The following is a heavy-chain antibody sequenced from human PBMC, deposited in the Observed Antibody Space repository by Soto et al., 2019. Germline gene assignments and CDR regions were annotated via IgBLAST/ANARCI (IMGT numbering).Heavy chain of an antibody. J-gene: IGHJ5*02. D-gene: IGHD2-15*01. CDR3: AREVVEVVETTSLWFDP. V-gene: IGHV1-8*01. Sequence: QVQLVQSGAEAKRPGASVKVSCKASGYTFTTHDIHCVRQAPGQGLEWMGWMNTNTNSTDCAQKFQGRVTLTWNTSISTAYLELRRLKFDDTAVYYCAREVVEVVETTSLWFDPLGQGTLVTVSS. CDR2: MNTNTNST. CDR1: GYTFTTHD.